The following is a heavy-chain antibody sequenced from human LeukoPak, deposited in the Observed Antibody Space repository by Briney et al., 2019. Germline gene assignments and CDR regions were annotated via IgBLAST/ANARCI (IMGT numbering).Heavy chain of an antibody. CDR2: IYYSGST. CDR3: ARSYRQAVVGTSGYAFDI. Sequence: PSETLSLTCTVSGGSISSYYWSWIRQPPGKGLEWIGYIYYSGSTNYNPSLKSRVTISVDTSKNQFSLKLSSVTAADTAVYYCARSYRQAVVGTSGYAFDIWGQGTMVTVSS. D-gene: IGHD3-10*01. J-gene: IGHJ3*02. CDR1: GGSISSYY. V-gene: IGHV4-59*08.